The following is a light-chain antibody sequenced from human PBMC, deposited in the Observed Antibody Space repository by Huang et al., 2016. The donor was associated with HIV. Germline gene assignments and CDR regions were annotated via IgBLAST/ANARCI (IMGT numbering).Light chain of an antibody. CDR3: QQSYSFPRT. J-gene: IGKJ1*01. CDR1: QSISTY. Sequence: DIQMTQSPSSLSASVGDRVTITCRASQSISTYLHWYQQRPGKAPSVLSYGASSLQSGVPSRFSGSGSGTDFTLTISSLQPEDFATYYCQQSYSFPRTFGQGTKVEIK. V-gene: IGKV1-39*01. CDR2: GAS.